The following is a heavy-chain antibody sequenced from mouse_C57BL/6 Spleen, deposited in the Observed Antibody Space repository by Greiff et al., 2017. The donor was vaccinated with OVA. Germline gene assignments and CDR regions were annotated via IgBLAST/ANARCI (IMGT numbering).Heavy chain of an antibody. Sequence: QVQLKESGAELVRPGASVKLSCKASGYTFTDYYINWVKQRPGQGLEWIARIYPGSGNTYYNEKFKGKATLTAEKSSSTAYRQLSSRTSEDSAVYFCARRGLRDYAMDYWGQGTSVTVSS. J-gene: IGHJ4*01. V-gene: IGHV1-76*01. CDR1: GYTFTDYY. CDR2: IYPGSGNT. CDR3: ARRGLRDYAMDY. D-gene: IGHD2-4*01.